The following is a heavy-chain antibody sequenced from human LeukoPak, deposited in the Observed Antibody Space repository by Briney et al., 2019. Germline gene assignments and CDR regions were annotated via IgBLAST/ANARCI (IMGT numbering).Heavy chain of an antibody. CDR2: INHSGST. CDR1: GGSFSGYY. Sequence: PSETLSLTCAVYGGSFSGYYWSWIRQPPEKGMEWIGEINHSGSTNYNPSLKSRVTISVDTSKNQFSLKLSSVTAADTAVYYCARGPRYYGSGIRYFDYWGQGTLVTVSS. J-gene: IGHJ4*02. D-gene: IGHD3-10*01. CDR3: ARGPRYYGSGIRYFDY. V-gene: IGHV4-34*01.